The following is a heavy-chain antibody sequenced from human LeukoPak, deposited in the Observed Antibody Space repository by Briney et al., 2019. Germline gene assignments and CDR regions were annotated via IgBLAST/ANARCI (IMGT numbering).Heavy chain of an antibody. Sequence: SETLSLTCTVSGGSISSGSYYWSWIRQPAGKGLEWIWRIYTSGSTNYNPSLKSRVTISVDTSKNQFSLKLSSVTAADTAVYYCGVTYYYYMDVWGKGTTVTVPS. V-gene: IGHV4-61*02. CDR2: IYTSGST. CDR1: GGSISSGSYY. J-gene: IGHJ6*03. CDR3: GVTYYYYMDV.